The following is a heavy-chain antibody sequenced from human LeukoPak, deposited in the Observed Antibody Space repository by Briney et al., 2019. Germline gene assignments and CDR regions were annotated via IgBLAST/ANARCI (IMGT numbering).Heavy chain of an antibody. V-gene: IGHV4-59*08. Sequence: PSETLSLTCTVSGGSISDYYWSWIRQPPGKGLECIGYVHYSGSTNYNPSLKSRVTTSVDTSKNQFSLKLNSVTAAHTAVYYCARHYGPWGQGTLVTVSS. D-gene: IGHD3-10*01. J-gene: IGHJ5*02. CDR2: VHYSGST. CDR1: GGSISDYY. CDR3: ARHYGP.